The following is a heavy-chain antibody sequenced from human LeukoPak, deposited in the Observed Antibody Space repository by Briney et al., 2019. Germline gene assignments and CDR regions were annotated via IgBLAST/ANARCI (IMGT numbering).Heavy chain of an antibody. CDR3: ARAPSYYDTTGDVFDY. CDR2: IYYSDST. Sequence: SETLSLTCTVPGGSISNYYWSWIRQPPGKGLEWIGYIYYSDSTNYNPSLKSRVTILVDTSKNQFSLKLSSVTAADTAVYFCARAPSYYDTTGDVFDYWGQGTLVTVSS. J-gene: IGHJ4*02. V-gene: IGHV4-59*08. CDR1: GGSISNYY. D-gene: IGHD3-22*01.